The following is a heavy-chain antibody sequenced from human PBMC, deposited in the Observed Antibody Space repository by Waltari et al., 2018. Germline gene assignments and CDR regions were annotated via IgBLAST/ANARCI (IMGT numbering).Heavy chain of an antibody. V-gene: IGHV1-69*01. Sequence: GPGQGLEWMGGIIPIFGTANYAQKFQGRVTITADESTSTAYMELSSLRSEDTAVYYCARVWDYYGSGSYYGWFDPWGQGTLVTVSS. CDR2: IIPIFGTA. J-gene: IGHJ5*02. CDR3: ARVWDYYGSGSYYGWFDP. D-gene: IGHD3-10*01.